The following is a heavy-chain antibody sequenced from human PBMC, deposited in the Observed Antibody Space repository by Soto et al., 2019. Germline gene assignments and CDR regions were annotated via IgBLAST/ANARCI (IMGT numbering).Heavy chain of an antibody. V-gene: IGHV4-4*02. Sequence: QVLLQESGPGLVQPSGTLSLSCVVSGVSISSNYYWGWVRQPPGKGLEWLGDISHIGSVNYNPSHKSRVTISMDKSQNQFSLKVSSVTAADTAVYYCARSFGWYAIDYWGQGTLVIVSS. J-gene: IGHJ4*02. CDR1: GVSISSNYY. CDR3: ARSFGWYAIDY. D-gene: IGHD6-19*01. CDR2: ISHIGSV.